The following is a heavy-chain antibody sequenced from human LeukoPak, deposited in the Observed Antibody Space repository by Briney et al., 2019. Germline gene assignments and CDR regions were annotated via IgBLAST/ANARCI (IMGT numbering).Heavy chain of an antibody. CDR2: IKQDGSEK. CDR3: ARARDGYNPKYFQH. Sequence: PGGSLRLSCAASGFTFSSYAMSWVRQAPGKGLEWVANIKQDGSEKYYVDSVKGRFTISRDNAKNSLYLQMNSLRAEDTAVYYCARARDGYNPKYFQHWGQGTLVTVSS. CDR1: GFTFSSYA. D-gene: IGHD5-24*01. J-gene: IGHJ1*01. V-gene: IGHV3-7*04.